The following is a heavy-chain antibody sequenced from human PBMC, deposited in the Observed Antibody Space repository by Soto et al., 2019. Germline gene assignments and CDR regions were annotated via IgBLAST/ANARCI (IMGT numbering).Heavy chain of an antibody. Sequence: SETLSLTCTVSGGSISSSSYYWGWIRQPPGKGLDWIGSIYYSGSTYYNPSLKSRVTISVDTSKNQFSLKLSSVTAADTAVYYCARGRHILTGYYRDLNYGMDVWGQGTTVTVSS. CDR1: GGSISSSSYY. J-gene: IGHJ6*02. D-gene: IGHD3-9*01. V-gene: IGHV4-39*07. CDR3: ARGRHILTGYYRDLNYGMDV. CDR2: IYYSGST.